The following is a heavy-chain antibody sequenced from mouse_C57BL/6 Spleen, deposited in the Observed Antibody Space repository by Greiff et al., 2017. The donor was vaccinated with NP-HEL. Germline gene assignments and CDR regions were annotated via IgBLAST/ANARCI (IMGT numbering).Heavy chain of an antibody. CDR1: GYTFTSYW. Sequence: QVQLQQPGAELVKPGASVKLSCKASGYTFTSYWMHWVKQRPGRGLEWIGRIDPKSGGTKYNEKFKSKATLTVDKPSSTAYMQLSSLTSEDSAVYYCARWDSHGAMDYWGQGTSVTVSS. CDR2: IDPKSGGT. D-gene: IGHD4-1*01. CDR3: ARWDSHGAMDY. V-gene: IGHV1-72*01. J-gene: IGHJ4*01.